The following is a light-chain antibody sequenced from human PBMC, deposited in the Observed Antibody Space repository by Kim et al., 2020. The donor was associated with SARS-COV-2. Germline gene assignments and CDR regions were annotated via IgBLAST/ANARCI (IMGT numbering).Light chain of an antibody. CDR3: SSYTSTSTMI. Sequence: GQSITISCTGTSSDVGGYNYVSWYQQHPGKAPKLMIYDVSNRPSGVSNRFSGSKSGNTASLTISGLQAEDEAEYYCSSYTSTSTMILGGGTQLTVL. CDR1: SSDVGGYNY. V-gene: IGLV2-14*03. CDR2: DVS. J-gene: IGLJ2*01.